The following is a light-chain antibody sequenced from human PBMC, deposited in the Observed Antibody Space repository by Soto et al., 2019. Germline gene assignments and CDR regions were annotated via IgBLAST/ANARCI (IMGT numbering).Light chain of an antibody. Sequence: IVMTQSPATLSVSPGERATLSCRASQSVSSNLAWYQQKPGQAPRLLIYGASTRDTGIPARFSGSGSGTEFTLTISSLEPEDFALYYCQQRSSWPWTFGQGTKVDI. V-gene: IGKV3-15*01. J-gene: IGKJ1*01. CDR2: GAS. CDR1: QSVSSN. CDR3: QQRSSWPWT.